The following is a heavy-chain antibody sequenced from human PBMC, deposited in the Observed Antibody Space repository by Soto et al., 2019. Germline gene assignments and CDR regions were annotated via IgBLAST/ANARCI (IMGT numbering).Heavy chain of an antibody. CDR3: ARLKRDGYNYSPLYF. CDR2: IYPGDSDT. D-gene: IGHD5-12*01. J-gene: IGHJ4*02. CDR1: GYSFTSYW. Sequence: GESLKISCKGSGYSFTSYWIGWVRQMPGKGLEWMGIIYPGDSDTRYSPSFQGQVTISADKSISTAYLQWSSLKASDTAMYYCARLKRDGYNYSPLYFWGQGTLVTVSS. V-gene: IGHV5-51*01.